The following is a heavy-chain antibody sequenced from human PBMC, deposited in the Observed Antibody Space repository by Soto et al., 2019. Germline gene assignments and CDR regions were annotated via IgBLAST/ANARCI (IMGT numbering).Heavy chain of an antibody. CDR3: AREHYGDLAPFYY. CDR2: ISYDGSNK. D-gene: IGHD4-17*01. Sequence: GGSLRLSCAASGFTFSSYGMHWVRQAPGKGLEWVAVISYDGSNKYYADSVKGRFTISRDNSKNTLYLQMNSLRAEDTAVFYCAREHYGDLAPFYYWGQRTLVPVSA. V-gene: IGHV3-30-3*01. J-gene: IGHJ4*02. CDR1: GFTFSSYG.